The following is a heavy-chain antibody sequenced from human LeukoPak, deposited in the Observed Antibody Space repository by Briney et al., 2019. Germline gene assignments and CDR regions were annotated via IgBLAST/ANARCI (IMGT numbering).Heavy chain of an antibody. D-gene: IGHD3-16*02. J-gene: IGHJ4*02. CDR2: IYPGDSDT. V-gene: IGHV5-51*01. CDR3: ARHGLSDDYVWGSYRSQPDY. CDR1: GYSFTGYW. Sequence: GESLKISCKGSGYSFTGYWIGWVRQMPGKGLEWMGIIYPGDSDTRYSPSFQGQVTISADKSISTAYLQWSSLKASDTAMYYCARHGLSDDYVWGSYRSQPDYWGQGTLVTVSS.